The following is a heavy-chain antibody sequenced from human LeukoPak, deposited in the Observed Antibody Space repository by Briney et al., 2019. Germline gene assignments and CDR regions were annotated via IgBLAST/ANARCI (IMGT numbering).Heavy chain of an antibody. CDR1: GFTFNNYW. D-gene: IGHD6-19*01. J-gene: IGHJ4*02. Sequence: GSLRLSCAASGFTFNNYWMSWVRQAPGKGLEWVANIKQDGSEKYYVDSVKGQFTISRDNAKNSLYLQMDSLRAEDTAVYYCARDAVPGDYWGQGTLVTVSS. CDR2: IKQDGSEK. CDR3: ARDAVPGDY. V-gene: IGHV3-7*05.